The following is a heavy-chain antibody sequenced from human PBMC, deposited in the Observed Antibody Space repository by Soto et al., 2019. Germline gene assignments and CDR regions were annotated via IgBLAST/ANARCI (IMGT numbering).Heavy chain of an antibody. J-gene: IGHJ5*02. CDR3: ARGRVASLAVGRGFDP. V-gene: IGHV1-8*01. CDR2: MNPDSGNT. D-gene: IGHD2-21*01. Sequence: DASVKFSCKSSGYTFTSCDINWGRQATGRGLEGMGWMNPDSGNTGYAQKFQGRVTMTRNTSMSTAYIELRSVGAEDTAVYYCARGRVASLAVGRGFDPWGQGNLGTVS. CDR1: GYTFTSCD.